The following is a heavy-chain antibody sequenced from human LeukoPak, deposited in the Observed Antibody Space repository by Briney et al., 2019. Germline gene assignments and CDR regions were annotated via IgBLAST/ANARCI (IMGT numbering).Heavy chain of an antibody. CDR2: IYWDDDK. Sequence: SGPTRGKPTQTLTLTCTFAGFSFSTSGVGVGSNRQPPGKALEWLALIYWDDDKRYSPSLKSRLTITKDISKNRVVLTVTNMDPVDTATYYCAHSVYSSGWYTYYFDYWGQGTLVTVSS. CDR3: AHSVYSSGWYTYYFDY. J-gene: IGHJ4*02. D-gene: IGHD6-19*01. V-gene: IGHV2-5*02. CDR1: GFSFSTSGVG.